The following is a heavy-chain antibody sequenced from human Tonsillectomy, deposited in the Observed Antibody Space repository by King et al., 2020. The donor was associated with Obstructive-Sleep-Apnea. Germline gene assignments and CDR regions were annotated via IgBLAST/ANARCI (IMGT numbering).Heavy chain of an antibody. CDR2: ISKDGTNK. D-gene: IGHD2-15*01. CDR1: GFSFSNYA. V-gene: IGHV3-30*04. J-gene: IGHJ2*01. CDR3: ARLRVAQGDLPL. Sequence: VQLVESGGGVVQPERSLRLSCAASGFSFSNYALHWVRQAPGKGLEWVAGISKDGTNKEYADSVKGRFSISRDNPKRTLYLQMNSLRHEDTALYYFARLRVAQGDLPLWGRGTLVTVSS.